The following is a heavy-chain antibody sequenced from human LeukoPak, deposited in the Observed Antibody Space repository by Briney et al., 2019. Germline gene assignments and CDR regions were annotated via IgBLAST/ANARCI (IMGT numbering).Heavy chain of an antibody. D-gene: IGHD3-22*01. CDR1: GFTFSRYS. CDR3: ARDNFDSSDYPQTYYYYYMDV. Sequence: GGSLRLSCAASGFTFSRYSMNWVRQAPGKGLEWVASISSTSTFIYSADSVKGRFTISRGTAKNSLFLQMNSLRAEDTAIYYCARDNFDSSDYPQTYYYYYMDVWGKGTTVTVSS. J-gene: IGHJ6*03. CDR2: ISSTSTFI. V-gene: IGHV3-21*01.